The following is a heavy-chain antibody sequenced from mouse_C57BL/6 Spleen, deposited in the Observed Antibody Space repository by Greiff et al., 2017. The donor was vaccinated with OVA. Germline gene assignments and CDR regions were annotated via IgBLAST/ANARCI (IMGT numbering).Heavy chain of an antibody. Sequence: VQLQQPGAELVKPGASVQMSCKASGYTFTSYWITWVKQRPGQGLEWIGDIYPGSGSTNYNEKFKSKATLTVDTSSSTAYMQLSSLTSEDAAVYYGAREGGYFDGWGTGTTVTVSS. CDR1: GYTFTSYW. CDR2: IYPGSGST. V-gene: IGHV1-55*01. J-gene: IGHJ1*03. CDR3: AREGGYFDG.